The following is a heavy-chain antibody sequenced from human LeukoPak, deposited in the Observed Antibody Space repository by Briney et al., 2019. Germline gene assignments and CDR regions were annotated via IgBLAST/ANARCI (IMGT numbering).Heavy chain of an antibody. CDR2: ISDTGATT. J-gene: IGHJ4*02. Sequence: GGSLRLSCAGSGFTFRSYAMSWVRQTPGKGLEWVSAISDTGATTYAADSVKGRFTISRDNSRSTLYLQMNSLRAEDTALYYCAKDTSIGRYCTNGVCSPFDYWGQGTLVTVSS. V-gene: IGHV3-23*01. CDR1: GFTFRSYA. CDR3: AKDTSIGRYCTNGVCSPFDY. D-gene: IGHD2-8*01.